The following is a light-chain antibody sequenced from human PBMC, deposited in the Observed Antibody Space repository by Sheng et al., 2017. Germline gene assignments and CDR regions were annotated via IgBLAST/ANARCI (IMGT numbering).Light chain of an antibody. CDR1: QRISSEY. Sequence: VVLTQYPDTLSMSPGDRATLSCRASQRISSEYLAWYHQRPGQAPRLVLYGGSKRAAGIPARFSGSGSGTDFTLTISRLEPEDFAFYYCQHYYNWPRTFGQGTKVEIK. CDR2: GGS. J-gene: IGKJ1*01. CDR3: QHYYNWPRT. V-gene: IGKV3-20*01.